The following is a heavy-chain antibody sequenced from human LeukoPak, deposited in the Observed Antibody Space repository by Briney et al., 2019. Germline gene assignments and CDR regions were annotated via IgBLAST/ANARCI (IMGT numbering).Heavy chain of an antibody. CDR1: GGSISSYY. Sequence: SETLSLTCTVSGGSISSYYWSWIRQPPGKGLEWIGYIYYSGSTNYNPSLKSRVTISVDKSRDQFSLKLSSVTAADTAVYYCARAPTVVLQPYNWFDPWGQGTLVTVSS. CDR2: IYYSGST. J-gene: IGHJ5*02. D-gene: IGHD4-23*01. CDR3: ARAPTVVLQPYNWFDP. V-gene: IGHV4-59*12.